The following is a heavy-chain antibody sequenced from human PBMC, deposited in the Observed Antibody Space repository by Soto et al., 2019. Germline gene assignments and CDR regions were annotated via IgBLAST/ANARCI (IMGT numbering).Heavy chain of an antibody. CDR3: ARYGRGDFGVVKRLHYYTDV. V-gene: IGHV4-31*03. CDR1: GGSISGGRHF. Sequence: QVQLQESGPGLVRPSQTLSVTCTVSGGSISGGRHFWSWVRQLPGKDLEWLGHMYSSGTTSYNPSLRSRVVISGDASKNQFSLKLNSVTAADTAVYFCARYGRGDFGVVKRLHYYTDVWVKGIAVTVSS. D-gene: IGHD3-3*01. J-gene: IGHJ6*03. CDR2: MYSSGTT.